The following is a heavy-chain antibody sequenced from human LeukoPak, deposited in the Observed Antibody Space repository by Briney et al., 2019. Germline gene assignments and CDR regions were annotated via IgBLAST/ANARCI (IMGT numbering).Heavy chain of an antibody. V-gene: IGHV3-23*01. D-gene: IGHD3-10*01. CDR2: ISGSGGST. J-gene: IGHJ4*02. CDR1: GFTFSSYA. CDR3: ASSLLPRL. Sequence: GGSLRLSCAASGFTFSSYAMSWVRQAPGKGLEWVSAISGSGGSTYCADSVKGRFTISRDISKSTLFLQMNSLRAEDTAVYYCASSLLPRLWGQGTLVTVSS.